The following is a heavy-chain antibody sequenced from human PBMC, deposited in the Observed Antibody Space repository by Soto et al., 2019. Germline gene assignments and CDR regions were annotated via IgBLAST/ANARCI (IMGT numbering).Heavy chain of an antibody. Sequence: GGSLRLSCAASGFTFSSYWMSWVRQAPGKGLEWVANIKQDGSEKYYVDSVKGRFTISRDNAKNSLYLQMNSLRAEDTAVYYCARDGNWKSPHPHWYFDLWGRGTLVTVSS. V-gene: IGHV3-7*01. CDR3: ARDGNWKSPHPHWYFDL. CDR1: GFTFSSYW. J-gene: IGHJ2*01. D-gene: IGHD1-1*01. CDR2: IKQDGSEK.